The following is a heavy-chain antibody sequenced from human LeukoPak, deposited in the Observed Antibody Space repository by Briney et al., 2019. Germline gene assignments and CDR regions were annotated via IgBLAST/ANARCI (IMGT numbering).Heavy chain of an antibody. CDR1: GGSISSYF. V-gene: IGHV4-59*01. Sequence: SETLSLTCTVSGGSISSYFWSWIRQPPGKGLEWIGYISYSGSTNYNPSLKSRVTISVDTSKNQFSLKLSSVTAADTAVYYCASHLDYYDSSGYYTHAFDIWGQGTMVTVSS. CDR3: ASHLDYYDSSGYYTHAFDI. D-gene: IGHD3-22*01. J-gene: IGHJ3*02. CDR2: ISYSGST.